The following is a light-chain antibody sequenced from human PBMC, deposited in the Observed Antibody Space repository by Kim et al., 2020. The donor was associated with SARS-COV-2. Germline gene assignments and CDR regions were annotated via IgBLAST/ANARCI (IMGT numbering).Light chain of an antibody. CDR3: QQYGSSPYT. V-gene: IGKV3-20*01. Sequence: EIVLTQSPGNLSLSPGERATLACRASQSVSSNYLAWYQGKPGQAPRLLIFGASSRATGIPDRFSGSGSGTDFTLTISRLEPEDFAVYYCQQYGSSPYTFGQGTKLEI. CDR2: GAS. CDR1: QSVSSNY. J-gene: IGKJ2*01.